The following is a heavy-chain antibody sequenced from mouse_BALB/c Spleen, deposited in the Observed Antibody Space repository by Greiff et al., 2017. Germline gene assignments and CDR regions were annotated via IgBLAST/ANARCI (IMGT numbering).Heavy chain of an antibody. V-gene: IGHV1-67*01. CDR3: ARGAYGNPRYYAMDY. CDR1: SYTFTDYA. CDR2: ISTYYGNT. D-gene: IGHD2-10*02. J-gene: IGHJ4*01. Sequence: QVQLKESGPELVRPGVSVKISCKGSSYTFTDYAMHWVKQSHAKSLEWIGVISTYYGNTNYNQKFKGKATMTVDKSSSTAYMELARLTSEDSAVYYYARGAYGNPRYYAMDYWGQGTSVTVSS.